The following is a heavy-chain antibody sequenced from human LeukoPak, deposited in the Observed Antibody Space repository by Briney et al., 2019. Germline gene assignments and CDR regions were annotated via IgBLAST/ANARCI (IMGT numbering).Heavy chain of an antibody. CDR1: GYTFTSYY. CDR2: INPSGGST. V-gene: IGHV1-46*01. Sequence: ASVKVSCKASGYTFTSYYMHWVRQAPGQGLEWMGIINPSGGSTSYAQKFQGRVTMTRDTSTSTVYMELSSLRSEDTAVYYCATGYCSSTSCPSFYYYYMDVWGKGTTVTVSS. CDR3: ATGYCSSTSCPSFYYYYMDV. J-gene: IGHJ6*03. D-gene: IGHD2-2*01.